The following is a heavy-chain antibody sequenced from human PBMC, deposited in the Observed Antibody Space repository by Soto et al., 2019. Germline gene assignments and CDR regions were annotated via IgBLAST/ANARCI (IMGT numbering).Heavy chain of an antibody. CDR3: ARDSICSGGSCPWFDP. V-gene: IGHV4-31*03. Sequence: QVQLQESGPGLVKPSQTLSLTCTVSGGSISSGGYYLSWIRQPPGKGLEWIGYIYYSGSTYYNPSIKRRVTISVDTSKNQFSLKLSSVTAADTAVYYCARDSICSGGSCPWFDPWGQGTLVTVSS. CDR2: IYYSGST. D-gene: IGHD2-15*01. CDR1: GGSISSGGYY. J-gene: IGHJ5*02.